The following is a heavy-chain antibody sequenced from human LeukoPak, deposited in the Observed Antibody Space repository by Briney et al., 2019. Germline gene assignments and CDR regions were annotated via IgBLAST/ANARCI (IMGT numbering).Heavy chain of an antibody. Sequence: GGCLRLACAASGFTFNSYSMNWVRQAPGKGLEWVSSISSSSSSIYYADSGKGRFTISRDNAKNSLYLQMNSLRAEDTAVYYCASASGDIVETATMGSYWGQGTLVTVSS. CDR2: ISSSSSSI. CDR3: ASASGDIVETATMGSY. V-gene: IGHV3-21*01. J-gene: IGHJ4*02. D-gene: IGHD5-18*01. CDR1: GFTFNSYS.